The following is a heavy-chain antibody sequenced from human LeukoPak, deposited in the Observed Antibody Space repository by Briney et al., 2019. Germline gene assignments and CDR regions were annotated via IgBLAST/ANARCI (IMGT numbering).Heavy chain of an antibody. J-gene: IGHJ4*02. CDR1: GFTFSSYA. D-gene: IGHD6-13*01. Sequence: GGSLRLSCAASGFTFSSYAMSWVRQAPGKGLEWVSAISGSGGSTYYADSVKGRFTISSDNSKNTLYLQMNSLRAEDTAVYYCAKAQAYSSSLTPFDYWGQGTLVTVSS. V-gene: IGHV3-23*01. CDR2: ISGSGGST. CDR3: AKAQAYSSSLTPFDY.